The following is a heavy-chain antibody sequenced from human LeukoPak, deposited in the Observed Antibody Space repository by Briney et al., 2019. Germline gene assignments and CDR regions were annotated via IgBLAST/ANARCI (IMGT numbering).Heavy chain of an antibody. CDR2: IYWDDDK. CDR3: AHKEYYALGSLGDSFDH. CDR1: GFSLTTRGVG. V-gene: IGHV2-5*02. J-gene: IGHJ4*02. D-gene: IGHD3-10*01. Sequence: SGPTLAKPTQTLTLTCTFSGFSLTTRGVGVGWIRQPPGKALEWLAVIYWDDDKRYSPSLKSRLTITKDTSKNQVVITMTNMDPVDTATYFCAHKEYYALGSLGDSFDHWGQGTLVTVSS.